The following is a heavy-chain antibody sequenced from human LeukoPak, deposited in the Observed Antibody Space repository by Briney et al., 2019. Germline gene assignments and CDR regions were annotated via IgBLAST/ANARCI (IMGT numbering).Heavy chain of an antibody. D-gene: IGHD3-3*01. CDR3: ARGLGRGPHRLRITIFGVVTPSYYYYDYMDV. CDR1: GYTFTSYD. V-gene: IGHV1-8*03. Sequence: ASVKVSCTASGYTFTSYDINWVRQATGQGLEWMGWMNPNSGNTGYAQKFQGRVTITRNTSISTAYMELSSLRSEDTAVYYRARGLGRGPHRLRITIFGVVTPSYYYYDYMDVWGKGTTVTVSS. CDR2: MNPNSGNT. J-gene: IGHJ6*03.